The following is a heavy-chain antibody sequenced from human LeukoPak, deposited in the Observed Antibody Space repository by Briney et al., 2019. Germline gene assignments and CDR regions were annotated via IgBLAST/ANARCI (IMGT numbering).Heavy chain of an antibody. Sequence: GGSLRLSCAASGFTFSGYAMSWVRQAPGKGLEWVSAISGSGGSTYYADSVKGRFTISRDNSKNTLYLQMNSLRAEDTAVYYCAKQMTLEYDFWSGYLFDYWGQGTLVTVSS. CDR2: ISGSGGST. J-gene: IGHJ4*02. CDR1: GFTFSGYA. D-gene: IGHD3-3*01. CDR3: AKQMTLEYDFWSGYLFDY. V-gene: IGHV3-23*01.